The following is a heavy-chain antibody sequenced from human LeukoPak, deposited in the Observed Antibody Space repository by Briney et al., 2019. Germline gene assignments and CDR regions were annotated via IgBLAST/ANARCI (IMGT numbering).Heavy chain of an antibody. CDR1: GFTFSSYA. J-gene: IGHJ6*02. V-gene: IGHV3-23*01. CDR3: AYPYCGGDCYYDYYYGMDV. Sequence: PGGSLRLSCAASGFTFSSYAMSWVRQAPGKGLEWVSAISGSGGGTYYADSVKGRFTISRDNSKNTLYLQMNSLRAEDTAVYYCAYPYCGGDCYYDYYYGMDVWGQGTTVTVSS. D-gene: IGHD2-21*02. CDR2: ISGSGGGT.